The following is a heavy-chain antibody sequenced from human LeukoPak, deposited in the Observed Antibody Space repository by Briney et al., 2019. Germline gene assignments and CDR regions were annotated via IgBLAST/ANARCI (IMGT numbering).Heavy chain of an antibody. Sequence: GGSLRLACAASGFTFSSYWMSWVRQAPGKGLEWVANIKQGGSEKYYVDSVKGRFTISRDNAKNSLYLQMNSLRAEDTAVYYCARVSGGQWLVYYYYYMDVWGKGTTVTISS. V-gene: IGHV3-7*01. CDR3: ARVSGGQWLVYYYYYMDV. D-gene: IGHD6-19*01. CDR1: GFTFSSYW. CDR2: IKQGGSEK. J-gene: IGHJ6*03.